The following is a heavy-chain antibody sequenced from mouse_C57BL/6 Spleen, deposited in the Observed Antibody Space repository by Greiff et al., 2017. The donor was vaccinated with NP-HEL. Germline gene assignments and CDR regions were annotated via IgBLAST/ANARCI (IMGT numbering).Heavy chain of an antibody. D-gene: IGHD2-4*01. CDR1: GYTFTEYT. CDR2: FYPGSGSI. CDR3: ERHESRYMSTTDYWDY. J-gene: IGHJ2*01. Sequence: QVQLQQSGAELVKPGASVKLSCKASGYTFTEYTIHWVKQRSGQGLEWIGRFYPGSGSIKYNEKFKDKAKLTADKSSSTVYMELRRVTSEDAAVEFGERHESRYMSTTDYWDYWGQGTTLTVSS. V-gene: IGHV1-62-2*01.